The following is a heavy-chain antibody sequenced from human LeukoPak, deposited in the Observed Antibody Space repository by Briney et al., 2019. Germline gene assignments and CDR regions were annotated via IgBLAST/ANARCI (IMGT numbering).Heavy chain of an antibody. CDR3: ARGRRVRGVIISAFDI. Sequence: PSETLSLTCAVYGGSFRGYYWSWIRQPPGKGLEWIGEINHSGSTNYNPSLKSRVTISVDTSKNQFSLKLSSVTAADTAVYYCARGRRVRGVIISAFDIWGQGTMVTVSS. CDR1: GGSFRGYY. CDR2: INHSGST. J-gene: IGHJ3*02. D-gene: IGHD3-10*01. V-gene: IGHV4-34*01.